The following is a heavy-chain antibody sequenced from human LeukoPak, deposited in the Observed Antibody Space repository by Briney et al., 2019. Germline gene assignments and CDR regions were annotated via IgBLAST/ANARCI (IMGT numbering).Heavy chain of an antibody. J-gene: IGHJ4*02. D-gene: IGHD5-12*01. V-gene: IGHV3-48*01. Sequence: GGSLRLSCVASGFIFSLYSMKWVRQAPGKGLEWVSYISDTSAMYYADSVRGRFTISRDNAKNSLFLQMNSLRVEDTGVYYCARDGGYSGYDADCWGQGTLVTVFS. CDR1: GFIFSLYS. CDR3: ARDGGYSGYDADC. CDR2: ISDTSAM.